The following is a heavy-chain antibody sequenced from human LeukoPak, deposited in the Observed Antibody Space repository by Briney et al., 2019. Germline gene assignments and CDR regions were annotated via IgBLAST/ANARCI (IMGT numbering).Heavy chain of an antibody. J-gene: IGHJ6*02. V-gene: IGHV4-59*12. CDR2: IYYSGST. Sequence: SETLSLTCTVSGGSISSYYWSWIRQPPGKGLEWIGYIYYSGSTNYNPSLKSRVTISVDTSKNQFSLKLSSVTAADTAVYYCARAACSSTSCFPRRYYYGMDVWGQGTTVTVSS. D-gene: IGHD2-2*01. CDR1: GGSISSYY. CDR3: ARAACSSTSCFPRRYYYGMDV.